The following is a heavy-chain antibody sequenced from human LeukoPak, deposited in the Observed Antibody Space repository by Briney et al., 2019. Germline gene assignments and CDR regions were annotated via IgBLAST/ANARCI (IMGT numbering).Heavy chain of an antibody. V-gene: IGHV3-48*03. CDR2: ISSSGSTI. D-gene: IGHD5-24*01. CDR1: GFTFSSYE. CDR3: ARDLEPVEMATINVFDI. Sequence: GGSLRLSCAASGFTFSSYELNWVRHAPGKGLERVSYISSSGSTIYYADSVKGRFTISRDNAKNSLYLQMNSLRAEDTAVYYCARDLEPVEMATINVFDIWGQGTMVTVSS. J-gene: IGHJ3*02.